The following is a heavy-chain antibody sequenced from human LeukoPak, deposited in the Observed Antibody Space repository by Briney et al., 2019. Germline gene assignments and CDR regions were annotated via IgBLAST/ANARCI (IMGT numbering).Heavy chain of an antibody. J-gene: IGHJ4*02. CDR3: ARHNSNYVGDY. CDR1: GGSISSYY. V-gene: IGHV4-59*08. D-gene: IGHD4-11*01. Sequence: MASETLSLTCTVSGGSISSYYWSWIRQPPGKGLEWIGYIYYSESTNYNPSLKSRVTISVDTSKNQFSLKLSSVTAADTAVYYCARHNSNYVGDYWGQGTLVTVSS. CDR2: IYYSEST.